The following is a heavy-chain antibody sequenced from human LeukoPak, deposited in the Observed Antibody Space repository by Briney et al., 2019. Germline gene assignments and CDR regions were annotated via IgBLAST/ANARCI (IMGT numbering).Heavy chain of an antibody. CDR2: ISGSGGST. D-gene: IGHD2-2*01. CDR3: AKDGAGSQSYCSSTSCYVDY. CDR1: GFTFSSYA. Sequence: PGGSLRLSCAASGFTFSSYAMSWVRQAPGKGLEWVSAISGSGGSTYYADSVKGRFTTSRDNSKNTLYLQMNSLRAEDTAVYYCAKDGAGSQSYCSSTSCYVDYWGQGTLVTVSS. V-gene: IGHV3-23*01. J-gene: IGHJ4*02.